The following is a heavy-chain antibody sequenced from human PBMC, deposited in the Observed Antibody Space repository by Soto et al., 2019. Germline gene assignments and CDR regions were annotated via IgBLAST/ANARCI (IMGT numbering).Heavy chain of an antibody. CDR1: GGSVSSGNYF. D-gene: IGHD2-15*01. CDR3: ARWGDCSGGSCYLGLDY. Sequence: ASETLSLTXTVSGGSVSSGNYFWSWIRQHPGKGLEWIGYISYSGPTDYNAPLRGRVIISVDTSKNQFSLKLSSVTAADTAVYYCARWGDCSGGSCYLGLDYWGQGTLVTVSS. CDR2: ISYSGPT. V-gene: IGHV4-31*02. J-gene: IGHJ4*02.